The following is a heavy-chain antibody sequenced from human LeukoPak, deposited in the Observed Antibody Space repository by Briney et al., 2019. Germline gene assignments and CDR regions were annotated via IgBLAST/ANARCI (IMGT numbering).Heavy chain of an antibody. CDR3: ARDRFGERAFEK. CDR2: ILTNGDT. V-gene: IGHV3-13*01. CDR1: GFAFSSFD. J-gene: IGHJ3*02. Sequence: GGSLRLSCAASGFAFSSFDMLWVRQSPRKGLEWVARILTNGDTDYGASVEGRFTISRENAKSYVYLQMNSLRDGDTAVYYCARDRFGERAFEKWGQGTMVTVSS. D-gene: IGHD3-10*01.